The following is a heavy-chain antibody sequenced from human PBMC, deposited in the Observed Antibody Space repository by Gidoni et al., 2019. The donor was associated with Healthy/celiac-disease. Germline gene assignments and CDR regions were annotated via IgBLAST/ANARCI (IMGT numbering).Heavy chain of an antibody. D-gene: IGHD4-4*01. CDR1: GFPLSSYG. V-gene: IGHV3-33*01. CDR2: IWYDGSNK. Sequence: QVQLVESGGGVVQPGRSLRRSCAASGFPLSSYGMHWVRQAPVKGREWVAVIWYDGSNKYYADSVKGRFTISRDNAKNTLYLQMNSLRAEDTAVYYCSSGLFWGDYSTFEFDYWGQGTLVTVSS. CDR3: SSGLFWGDYSTFEFDY. J-gene: IGHJ4*02.